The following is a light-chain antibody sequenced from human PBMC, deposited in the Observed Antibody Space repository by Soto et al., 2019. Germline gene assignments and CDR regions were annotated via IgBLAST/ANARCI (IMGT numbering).Light chain of an antibody. Sequence: EIVLTQSPGTLSLSPGERATLSCRASQSVISTYLAWYQQKPGQAPRLLIYGASSRATGIPDRFSGSGSGRDFTLTISRLEPEYFAVYYCQHYGSLVLTFGGGTKVEIK. CDR1: QSVISTY. V-gene: IGKV3-20*01. CDR2: GAS. CDR3: QHYGSLVLT. J-gene: IGKJ4*01.